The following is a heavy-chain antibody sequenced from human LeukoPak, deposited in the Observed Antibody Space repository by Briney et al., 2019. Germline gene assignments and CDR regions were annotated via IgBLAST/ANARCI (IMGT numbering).Heavy chain of an antibody. CDR1: GFGFSNYG. V-gene: IGHV3-30*18. CDR3: AKRGSCSGGSCNPWFFDY. Sequence: GGSLRLPCAASGFGFSNYGMHWVRQAPGKGLEWVALISYDGSAIYYADSVKGRFTISRDNSKNTLYLQMNSLGAEDTAVYYCAKRGSCSGGSCNPWFFDYWGQGTLVTVPS. CDR2: ISYDGSAI. D-gene: IGHD2-15*01. J-gene: IGHJ4*02.